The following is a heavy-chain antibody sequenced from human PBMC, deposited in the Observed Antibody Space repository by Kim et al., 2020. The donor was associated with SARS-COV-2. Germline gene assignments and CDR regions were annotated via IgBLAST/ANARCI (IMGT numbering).Heavy chain of an antibody. V-gene: IGHV1-3*01. Sequence: TKYSPKFQGRVTITRDTSASTAYMELSSLGSEDTAVYYCARTTKGATWLDYWGQGTLVTVSS. CDR3: ARTTKGATWLDY. J-gene: IGHJ4*02. D-gene: IGHD1-1*01. CDR2: T.